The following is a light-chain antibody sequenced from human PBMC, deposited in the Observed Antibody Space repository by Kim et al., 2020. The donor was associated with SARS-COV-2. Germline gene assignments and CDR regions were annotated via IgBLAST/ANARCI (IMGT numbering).Light chain of an antibody. Sequence: SSPGERATLSRRASQSVSSSLAWYRQKPGQVPRLLIYHVSNRATGIPARFSGSGSGTDFTLTISSLEPEDFAVYYCQQRRNWPLTFGGGTKVDIK. CDR2: HVS. CDR3: QQRRNWPLT. CDR1: QSVSSS. J-gene: IGKJ4*01. V-gene: IGKV3-11*01.